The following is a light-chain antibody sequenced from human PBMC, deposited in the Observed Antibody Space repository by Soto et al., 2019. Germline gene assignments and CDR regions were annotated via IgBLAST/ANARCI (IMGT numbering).Light chain of an antibody. CDR1: SSNIGSNT. CDR2: KNN. CDR3: AAWDDSLNRVL. Sequence: QSVLTQPPSASGTPGQRVTISCSGSSSNIGSNTVNWYQQLPGTAPKFLIYKNNQRPSGVPDRFSGSKSGTSASLAISGRQSGDQADYYRAAWDDSLNRVLFGGGTKLPVL. J-gene: IGLJ3*02. V-gene: IGLV1-44*01.